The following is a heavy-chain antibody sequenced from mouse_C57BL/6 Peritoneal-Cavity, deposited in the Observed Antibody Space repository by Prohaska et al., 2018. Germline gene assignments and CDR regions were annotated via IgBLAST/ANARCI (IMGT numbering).Heavy chain of an antibody. J-gene: IGHJ3*01. D-gene: IGHD1-1*01. Sequence: KPGQGLEWIGNINPSNGGTNYNEKFKSKATLTVDKSSSTAYMQLSSLTSEDSAVYYCARPPYGSEDGFAYWGQGTLVTVSA. CDR2: INPSNGGT. V-gene: IGHV1-53*01. CDR3: ARPPYGSEDGFAY.